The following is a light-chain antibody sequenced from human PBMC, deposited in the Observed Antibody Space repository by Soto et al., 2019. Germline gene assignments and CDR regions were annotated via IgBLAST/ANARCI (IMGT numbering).Light chain of an antibody. J-gene: IGKJ1*01. CDR2: GAS. V-gene: IGKV3-20*01. CDR1: QSVSSSY. Sequence: IVLTQSPGTLSLSPGERATLSCRASQSVSSSYLAWYQQKPGQAPRLLIYGASSRATGIPDRFSRSGSGTDFTLTISRLEAEDFAVYYCQQYGSSPSWTFGQGTKVDIK. CDR3: QQYGSSPSWT.